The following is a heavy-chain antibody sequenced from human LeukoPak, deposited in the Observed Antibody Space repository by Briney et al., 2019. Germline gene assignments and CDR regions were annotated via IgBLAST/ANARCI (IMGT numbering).Heavy chain of an antibody. V-gene: IGHV3-23*01. J-gene: IGHJ4*02. CDR1: GFTFSSYA. CDR3: AKVTSPITMVRGGDY. CDR2: ISGSGGST. Sequence: GGSLRLSCAASGFTFSSYAMSWVRQAPGKGLERVSAISGSGGSTYYADSVKGRFTISRDNSKNTLYLQMNSLRAEDTAVYYCAKVTSPITMVRGGDYWGQGTLVTVSS. D-gene: IGHD3-10*01.